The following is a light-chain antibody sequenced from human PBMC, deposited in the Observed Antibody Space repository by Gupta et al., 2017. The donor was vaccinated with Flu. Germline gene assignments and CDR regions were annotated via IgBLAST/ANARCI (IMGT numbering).Light chain of an antibody. J-gene: IGKJ4*01. V-gene: IGKV1-33*01. CDR3: QQVDNVPFT. CDR2: DAS. CDR1: HDISTY. Sequence: DIQMTQSPSSLSASVGDRVTMTCQASHDISTYLKWYQQKPGKAPKVLIYDASNLERGVPPRFSGSGSGTHFTLTINSLQPEDLGTYYCQQVDNVPFTFGRGTKVEIK.